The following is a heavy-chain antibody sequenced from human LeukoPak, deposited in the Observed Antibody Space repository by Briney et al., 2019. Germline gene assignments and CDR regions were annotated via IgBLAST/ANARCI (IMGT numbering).Heavy chain of an antibody. CDR3: ARHLTNPVEGTSSLDY. Sequence: SETLSLTCTVSGGSISSSSDYWGWVRQPPGKGLEWIGTIYYSGSTYYNPSLKSRVTISVDTSKNQFSLKLSSVTAADTAVYYCARHLTNPVEGTSSLDYWGQGTLVTVSS. D-gene: IGHD1-7*01. V-gene: IGHV4-39*01. CDR1: GGSISSSSDY. J-gene: IGHJ4*02. CDR2: IYYSGST.